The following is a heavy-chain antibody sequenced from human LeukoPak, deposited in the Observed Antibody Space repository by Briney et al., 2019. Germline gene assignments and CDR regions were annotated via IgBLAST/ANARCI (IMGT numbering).Heavy chain of an antibody. Sequence: GGSLRLSCAASGFTFSTHAMNWVRQAPGKGLEWVSNIGDSGESTYYADSVKGRLTISRDNSKNTVFLQMNSLSRDDTAVYYCARRGGSNGWGAFDVWGQGTTITVSS. CDR1: GFTFSTHA. CDR2: IGDSGEST. D-gene: IGHD2-8*01. J-gene: IGHJ3*01. V-gene: IGHV3-23*01. CDR3: ARRGGSNGWGAFDV.